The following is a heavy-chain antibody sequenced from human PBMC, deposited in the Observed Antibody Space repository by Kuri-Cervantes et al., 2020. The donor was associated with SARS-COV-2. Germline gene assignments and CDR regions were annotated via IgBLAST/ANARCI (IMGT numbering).Heavy chain of an antibody. D-gene: IGHD5-18*01. Sequence: KISCKASGGTFSSYAISWVRQAPGQGLEWMGGIIPIFGIANYAQKFQGRVTITADKSTSTAYMELSSLRSEDTAVYYCARDRDTRSWFDPWGQGTLVTVSS. CDR3: ARDRDTRSWFDP. CDR1: GGTFSSYA. J-gene: IGHJ5*02. CDR2: IIPIFGIA. V-gene: IGHV1-69*17.